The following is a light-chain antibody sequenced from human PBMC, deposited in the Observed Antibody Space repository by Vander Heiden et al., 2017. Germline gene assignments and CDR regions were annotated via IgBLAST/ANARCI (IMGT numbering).Light chain of an antibody. J-gene: IGKJ1*01. CDR1: PSVSSSY. Sequence: IVLTQSPGTLSLSPGERATLSCRASPSVSSSYLAWYQQKPGQAPRLLIYGASSRATGIPDRFSGSGSGTDFTLTISRLEPEDFAVYYCQQHGSSPWTFGQGTKVEIK. CDR3: QQHGSSPWT. V-gene: IGKV3-20*01. CDR2: GAS.